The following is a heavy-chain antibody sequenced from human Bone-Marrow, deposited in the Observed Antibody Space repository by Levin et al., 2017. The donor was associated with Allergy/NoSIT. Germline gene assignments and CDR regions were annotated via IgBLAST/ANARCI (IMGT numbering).Heavy chain of an antibody. D-gene: IGHD3-9*01. CDR3: ARGEHYDSVTGYDAFDI. V-gene: IGHV4-30-4*01. J-gene: IGHJ3*02. CDR2: TYYSGNT. CDR1: GGSISSGDFY. Sequence: LRLSCTVSGGSISSGDFYWSWIRQRPGKGLEFIGYTYYSGNTYSNPSLRSRLTISVDTSKNQFSLQLTSVTAADTAVYFCARGEHYDSVTGYDAFDIWGQGTTVTVSS.